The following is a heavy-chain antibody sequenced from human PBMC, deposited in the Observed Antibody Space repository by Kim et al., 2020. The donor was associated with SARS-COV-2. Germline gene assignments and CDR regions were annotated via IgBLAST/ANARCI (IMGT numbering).Heavy chain of an antibody. V-gene: IGHV3-21*01. CDR3: ARDPTVAPVGGWFDP. J-gene: IGHJ5*02. CDR1: GFTFSSYS. D-gene: IGHD4-17*01. CDR2: ISSSSSYI. Sequence: GGSLRLSCAASGFTFSSYSMNWVRQAPGKGLEWVSSISSSSSYIYYADSVKGRFTISRDNAKNSLYLQMNSLRAEDTAVYYCARDPTVAPVGGWFDPWGQGTLVTVSS.